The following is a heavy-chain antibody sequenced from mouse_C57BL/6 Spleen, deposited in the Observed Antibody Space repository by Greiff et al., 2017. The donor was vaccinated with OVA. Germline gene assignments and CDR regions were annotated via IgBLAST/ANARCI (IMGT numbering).Heavy chain of an antibody. V-gene: IGHV1-61*01. CDR2: IYPSDSET. CDR1: GYTFTSYW. J-gene: IGHJ2*01. CDR3: ARRELGRGFDY. Sequence: QVQLQQPGAELVRPGSSVKLSCKASGYTFTSYWMDWVKQRPGQGLEWIGNIYPSDSETHYNQKFKDKATLTVDKSSSTAYMQLSSLTSEDSAVYYCARRELGRGFDYWGQGTTLTVSS. D-gene: IGHD4-1*01.